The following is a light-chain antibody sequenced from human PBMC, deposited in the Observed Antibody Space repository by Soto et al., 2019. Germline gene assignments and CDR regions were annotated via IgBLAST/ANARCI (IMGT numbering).Light chain of an antibody. CDR1: RSVSSY. J-gene: IGKJ4*01. Sequence: EIVLTQSPATLSLSPGERATLSCRASRSVSSYLAWYQQKPGQALRLLIYDASNRAAGIPARISGSGSGTEFTLTISSLQSEDFAVYSCQQYNNWPLTFGGGTKVETK. CDR2: DAS. V-gene: IGKV3-15*01. CDR3: QQYNNWPLT.